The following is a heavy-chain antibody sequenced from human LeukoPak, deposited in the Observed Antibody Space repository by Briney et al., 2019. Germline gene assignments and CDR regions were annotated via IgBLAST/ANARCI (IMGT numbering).Heavy chain of an antibody. J-gene: IGHJ4*02. Sequence: GGSLRLSCAASGFTFSSYAMHWVRQAPGKGLEWVAVISYDGSNKYYADSVKGRFTISRDNSKNTLYLQMNSQKAEDTAVYYCARGPNYDILTGYLDYWGQGTLVTVSS. D-gene: IGHD3-9*01. CDR2: ISYDGSNK. CDR1: GFTFSSYA. CDR3: ARGPNYDILTGYLDY. V-gene: IGHV3-30*01.